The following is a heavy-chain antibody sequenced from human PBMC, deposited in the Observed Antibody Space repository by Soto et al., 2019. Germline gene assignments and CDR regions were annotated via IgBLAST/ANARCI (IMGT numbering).Heavy chain of an antibody. CDR1: GGSISSYY. J-gene: IGHJ4*02. CDR2: IYYSGST. Sequence: SETLSLTCTVSGGSISSYYWSWIRQPPGKGLEWIGYIYYSGSTNYNPSLKSRVTISVDTSKNQFSLKLSSVTAADTAVYYCASTLGLQPYYFDYWGQGTLVTVSS. D-gene: IGHD2-15*01. CDR3: ASTLGLQPYYFDY. V-gene: IGHV4-59*08.